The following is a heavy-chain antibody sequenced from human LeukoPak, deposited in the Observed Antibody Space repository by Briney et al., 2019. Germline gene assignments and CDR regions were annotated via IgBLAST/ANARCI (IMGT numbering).Heavy chain of an antibody. CDR1: GLTVSSNF. J-gene: IGHJ4*02. CDR2: IYSGGRT. V-gene: IGHV3-66*01. D-gene: IGHD2-15*01. Sequence: EGSLRLSCAVSGLTVSSNFISWVRQAPGKGLEWVSVIYSGGRTYYAGSVKGRFTISRDNSKNTVDLQMSSLRVDDSAIYYCVRGPPTPGFFHFFFWGQGTLATVSS. CDR3: VRGPPTPGFFHFFF.